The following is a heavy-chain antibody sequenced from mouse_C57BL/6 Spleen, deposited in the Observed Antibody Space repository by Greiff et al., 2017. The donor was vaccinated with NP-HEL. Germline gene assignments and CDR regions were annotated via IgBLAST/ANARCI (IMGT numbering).Heavy chain of an antibody. CDR3: ARRRYYYGSSPHYYAMDY. J-gene: IGHJ4*01. CDR2: INPNNGGT. D-gene: IGHD1-1*01. Sequence: EVQLQQSGPELVKPGASVKISCKASGYTFTDYYMNWVKQSHGKSLEWIGDINPNNGGTSYNQKFKGKATLTVDKSSSTAYMELRSLTSEYSAVYYCARRRYYYGSSPHYYAMDYWGQGTSVTVSA. CDR1: GYTFTDYY. V-gene: IGHV1-26*01.